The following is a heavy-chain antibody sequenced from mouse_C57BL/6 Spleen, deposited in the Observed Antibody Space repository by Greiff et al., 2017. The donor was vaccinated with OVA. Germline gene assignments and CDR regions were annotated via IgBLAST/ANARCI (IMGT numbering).Heavy chain of an antibody. D-gene: IGHD1-2*01. J-gene: IGHJ2*01. CDR1: GYTFTDYY. CDR2: INPNNGGT. V-gene: IGHV1-26*01. Sequence: EVQLQQSGPELVKPGASVKISCKASGYTFTDYYMNWVKQSHGKSLEWIGDINPNNGGTSYNQKFKGKATLTVDKSSSTAYMELRSLTSEDSAVYYCAKSRLRGYYFDYWGQGTTLTVSS. CDR3: AKSRLRGYYFDY.